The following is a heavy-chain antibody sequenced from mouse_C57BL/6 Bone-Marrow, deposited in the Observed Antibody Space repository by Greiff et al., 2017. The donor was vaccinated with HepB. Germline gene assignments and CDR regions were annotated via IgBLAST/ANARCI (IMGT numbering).Heavy chain of an antibody. J-gene: IGHJ2*01. CDR1: GFNIKDDY. CDR2: IDPENGDT. V-gene: IGHV14-4*01. D-gene: IGHD1-1*01. Sequence: EVQRVESGAELVRPGASVKLSCTASGFNIKDDYMHWVKQRPEQGLEWIGWIDPENGDTEYASKFQGKATITADTSSNTAYLQLSSLTSEDTAVYYCTTRIGSRYFDYWGQGTTLTVSS. CDR3: TTRIGSRYFDY.